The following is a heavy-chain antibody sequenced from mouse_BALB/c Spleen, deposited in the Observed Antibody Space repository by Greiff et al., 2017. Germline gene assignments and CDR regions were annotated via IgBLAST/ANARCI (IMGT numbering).Heavy chain of an antibody. V-gene: IGHV5-4*02. D-gene: IGHD2-1*01. CDR3: AREGGNYPFDY. CDR2: ISDGGSYT. J-gene: IGHJ2*01. Sequence: EVQVVESGGGLVKPGGSLKLSCAASGFTFSDYYMYWVRQTPEKRLEWVATISDGGSYTYYPDSVKGRFTISRDNAKNNLYLQMSSLKSEDTAMYYCAREGGNYPFDYWGQGTTLTVSS. CDR1: GFTFSDYY.